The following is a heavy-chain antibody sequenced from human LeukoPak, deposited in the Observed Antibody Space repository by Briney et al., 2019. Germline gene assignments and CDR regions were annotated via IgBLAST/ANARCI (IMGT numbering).Heavy chain of an antibody. CDR1: GFTFSGYV. CDR3: ARAMVRGVSPYYYYYAMDV. Sequence: PGGSLRLSCAASGFTFSGYVIHWVRQAPGKGLDWVAVMSYDGSNKYYADSVKGRFTISRDNSKNTLYLQVNSLRAEDTAVYYCARAMVRGVSPYYYYYAMDVWGKGTTVTVSS. J-gene: IGHJ6*04. V-gene: IGHV3-30*04. D-gene: IGHD3-10*01. CDR2: MSYDGSNK.